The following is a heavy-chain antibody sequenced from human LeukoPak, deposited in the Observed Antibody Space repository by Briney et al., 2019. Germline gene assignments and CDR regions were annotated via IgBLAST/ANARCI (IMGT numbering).Heavy chain of an antibody. CDR1: GGSISSSSYY. Sequence: PSEAVSLTFTVSGGSISSSSYYWRWIRGPPGKGLEWIGSIYYCGSTYYNPSVKRRVTISVDTSKNQFSLTLSSMTAADTAVYYCAVYCSSTSCYTRTVDVWGKGTTVTVSS. CDR3: AVYCSSTSCYTRTVDV. V-gene: IGHV4-39*07. CDR2: IYYCGST. D-gene: IGHD2-2*02. J-gene: IGHJ6*04.